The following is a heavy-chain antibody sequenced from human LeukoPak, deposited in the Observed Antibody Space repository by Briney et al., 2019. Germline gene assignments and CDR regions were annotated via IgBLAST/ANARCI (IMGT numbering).Heavy chain of an antibody. CDR2: ISSSGSTI. Sequence: PGGSLRLSCAASGFTFSDYYLSWIRQAPGKGLEWVSYISSSGSTIYYADSVKGRFTISRDNAKNSLYLQMNSLRAEDTAVYYCARGATTGAEYFQHWGQGTLVTVSS. J-gene: IGHJ1*01. V-gene: IGHV3-11*01. CDR3: ARGATTGAEYFQH. CDR1: GFTFSDYY. D-gene: IGHD1-26*01.